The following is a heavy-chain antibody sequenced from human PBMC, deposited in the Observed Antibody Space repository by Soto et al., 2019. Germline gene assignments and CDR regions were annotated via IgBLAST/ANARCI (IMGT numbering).Heavy chain of an antibody. J-gene: IGHJ5*02. CDR2: IYYSGST. CDR1: GGSISSSGYY. CDR3: AKPWLVRNWFDP. V-gene: IGHV4-39*01. Sequence: SETLSLTCTVSGGSISSSGYYWGWIRQPPGKGLEWIGSIYYSGSTYYNPSLKSRVTISVDTSKNQFSLKLSSVTAADTAVYYCAKPWLVRNWFDPWGQGTLVTVSS. D-gene: IGHD6-19*01.